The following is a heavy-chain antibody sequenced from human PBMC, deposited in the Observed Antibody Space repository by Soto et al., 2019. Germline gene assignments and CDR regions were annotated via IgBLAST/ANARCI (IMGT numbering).Heavy chain of an antibody. CDR3: AREYGSGSWEYFDY. CDR2: IYYSGST. V-gene: IGHV4-31*03. CDR1: GASISSGGYY. J-gene: IGHJ4*02. Sequence: SETLSLTCTVSGASISSGGYYWTWIRQHPGKGLEWIGYIYYSGSTYSNPSLKSRVTISVDTSKNQFSLKLSSVTAADTAVYYCAREYGSGSWEYFDYWGQGTLVTVSS. D-gene: IGHD3-10*01.